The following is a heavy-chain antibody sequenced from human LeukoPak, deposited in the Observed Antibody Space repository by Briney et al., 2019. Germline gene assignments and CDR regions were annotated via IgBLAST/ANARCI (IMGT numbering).Heavy chain of an antibody. V-gene: IGHV4-39*01. CDR3: ARHPFRDTAMVTPDY. CDR1: GGSISSSSYY. J-gene: IGHJ4*02. CDR2: IYYSGST. Sequence: PSETLSLTCTVSGGSISSSSYYWGWIRQPPGKGLEWIGSIYYSGSTYYNPSLKSRVTISVDTSKNQFSLKLSSVTAADTAVYYCARHPFRDTAMVTPDYWGQGTLVTVSS. D-gene: IGHD5-18*01.